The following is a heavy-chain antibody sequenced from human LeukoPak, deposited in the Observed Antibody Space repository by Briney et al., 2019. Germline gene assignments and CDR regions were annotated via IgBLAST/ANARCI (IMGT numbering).Heavy chain of an antibody. CDR1: GGSFSGYY. CDR3: ARGPTIVGAPFDY. Sequence: SETLSLTCAVYGGSFSGYYWSWIRQPPGKGLEWIGEINHSGSTNYNPSLKSRVTISVDTSKNQFSLKLSSVTAADTAVYYCARGPTIVGAPFDYWGQGTLVTVSS. D-gene: IGHD1-26*01. J-gene: IGHJ4*02. V-gene: IGHV4-34*01. CDR2: INHSGST.